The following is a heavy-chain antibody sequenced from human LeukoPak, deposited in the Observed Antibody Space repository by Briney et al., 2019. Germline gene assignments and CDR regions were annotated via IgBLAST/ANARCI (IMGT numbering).Heavy chain of an antibody. J-gene: IGHJ6*03. V-gene: IGHV4-4*07. Sequence: SETLSLTCTVSGGSISLYYWKWIRQPAGKGLEGIGRIFSCVIPTSHPSLKTRVTMSLATSKTQFSLALSSVTAADTAVYYCAREISGSYYNPLGYMDVWGKGTTVTVSS. CDR2: IFSCVIP. CDR1: GGSISLYY. CDR3: AREISGSYYNPLGYMDV. D-gene: IGHD3-10*01.